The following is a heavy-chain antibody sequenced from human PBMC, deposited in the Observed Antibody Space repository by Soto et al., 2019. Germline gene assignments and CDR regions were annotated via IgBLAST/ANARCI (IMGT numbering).Heavy chain of an antibody. Sequence: SETLSLTCAVYGGSCSGSYWSWIRHPPGKGLEWIGEINHSGSTNYNPSLKSRVTISVDTSKNQFSLKLSSVTAADTAVYYCARASITMVRGVILDHDAFDIWGQGTMVTVSS. D-gene: IGHD3-10*01. CDR1: GGSCSGSY. CDR3: ARASITMVRGVILDHDAFDI. J-gene: IGHJ3*02. CDR2: INHSGST. V-gene: IGHV4-34*01.